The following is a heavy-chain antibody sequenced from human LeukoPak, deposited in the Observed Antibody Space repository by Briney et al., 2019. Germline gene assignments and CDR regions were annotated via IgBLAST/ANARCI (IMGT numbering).Heavy chain of an antibody. V-gene: IGHV3-23*01. CDR3: AVSALPAAIYYFDY. J-gene: IGHJ4*02. Sequence: GGSLRLSCAASGFTFSSYGMSWVRQAPGKGLEWVSAISGSGGSTYYADSVKGRFTISRDNSKTTLYLQMNSLRAEDTAVYYCAVSALPAAIYYFDYWGQGTLVTVSS. D-gene: IGHD2-2*01. CDR2: ISGSGGST. CDR1: GFTFSSYG.